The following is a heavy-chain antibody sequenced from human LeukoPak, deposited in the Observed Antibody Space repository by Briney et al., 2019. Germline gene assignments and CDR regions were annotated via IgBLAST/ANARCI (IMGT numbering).Heavy chain of an antibody. V-gene: IGHV1-2*02. CDR2: INPNSGGT. J-gene: IGHJ6*03. D-gene: IGHD6-6*01. CDR3: AREGLRSIAARRGTRDYMDV. Sequence: ASVKVSCKASEYTFTGYYMHWVRQAPGQGLEWMGWINPNSGGTNYAQKFQGRVTMTTDTSTGTVYMELRSLTSDDTAVYYCAREGLRSIAARRGTRDYMDVWGKGTTVIVSS. CDR1: EYTFTGYY.